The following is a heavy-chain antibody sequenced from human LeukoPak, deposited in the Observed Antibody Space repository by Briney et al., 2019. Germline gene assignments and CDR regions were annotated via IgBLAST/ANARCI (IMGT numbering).Heavy chain of an antibody. V-gene: IGHV3-30-3*01. Sequence: GGSLRLSCAASGFTFSSYAMHWVRQAPGKGLEWVAVISYDGSNKYYADSVKGRFTISRDNSKNTLYLQMNSLRAEDTAVYYCAKGEVAVAGSPFDYWGQGTLVTVSS. J-gene: IGHJ4*02. CDR1: GFTFSSYA. CDR2: ISYDGSNK. D-gene: IGHD6-19*01. CDR3: AKGEVAVAGSPFDY.